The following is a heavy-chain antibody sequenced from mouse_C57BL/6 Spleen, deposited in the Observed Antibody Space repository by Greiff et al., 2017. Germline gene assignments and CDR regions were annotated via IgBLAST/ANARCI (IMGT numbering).Heavy chain of an antibody. CDR2: IDPNSGGT. J-gene: IGHJ1*03. CDR3: ARKEV. CDR1: GYTFTSYW. Sequence: QVQLLQPGAELVKPGASVTLSCKASGYTFTSYWMHWVKQRPGRGLEWIGRIDPNSGGTKYNEKFKSQATLTVYKPSSTAYRQLSSLTSEDSAVYYCARKEVWGTGTTVTVSS. V-gene: IGHV1-72*01.